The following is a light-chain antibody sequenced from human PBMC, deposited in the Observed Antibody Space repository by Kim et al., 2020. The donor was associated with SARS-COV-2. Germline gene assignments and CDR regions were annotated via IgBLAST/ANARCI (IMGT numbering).Light chain of an antibody. J-gene: IGLJ3*02. CDR1: SSDVGGYNY. Sequence: QSALTQPPSASGSPGQSVTISCTGTSSDVGGYNYVSWYQQHPGKAPKLLISEVTKRPSGVPDRFSGSKSANTASLTVSGLQAEDEADYYCSSYAPSTRNWLFGGGTQLTVL. V-gene: IGLV2-8*01. CDR2: EVT. CDR3: SSYAPSTRNWL.